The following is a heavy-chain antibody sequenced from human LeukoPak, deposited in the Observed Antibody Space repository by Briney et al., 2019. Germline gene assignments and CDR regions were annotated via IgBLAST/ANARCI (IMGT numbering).Heavy chain of an antibody. CDR1: GFTFNSFA. D-gene: IGHD6-13*01. CDR2: ISSSSSTI. CDR3: ARESAAAGRYYFDY. J-gene: IGHJ4*02. Sequence: GGSLRLSCAASGFTFNSFAMNWVRQAPGKGLEWVSYISSSSSTIYYADSVKGRLTISRDNAKNSLYLQMNSLRAEDTAVYYCARESAAAGRYYFDYWGQGTLVTVSS. V-gene: IGHV3-48*01.